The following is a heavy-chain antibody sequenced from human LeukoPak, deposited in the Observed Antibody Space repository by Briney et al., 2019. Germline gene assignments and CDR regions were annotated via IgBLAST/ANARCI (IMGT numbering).Heavy chain of an antibody. CDR1: GGSISSSSYY. Sequence: SETLSLTCTVSGGSISSSSYYWGWIRQPPGKGLEWIGSIYYSGSTYYNPSLKSRVTISVDTSKNQFSPKLSSVTAADTAVYYCARPGGATLGVDDYWGQGTLVTVSS. CDR3: ARPGGATLGVDDY. J-gene: IGHJ4*02. CDR2: IYYSGST. V-gene: IGHV4-39*01. D-gene: IGHD1-26*01.